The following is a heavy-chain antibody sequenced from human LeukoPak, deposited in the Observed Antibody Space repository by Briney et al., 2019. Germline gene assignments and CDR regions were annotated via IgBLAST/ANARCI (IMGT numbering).Heavy chain of an antibody. V-gene: IGHV3-15*01. D-gene: IGHD2-8*02. J-gene: IGHJ4*02. CDR3: TTVTVCTGSSCPGAFDH. CDR2: IKNKFNGETT. Sequence: PGGSLRLSCAASEFTFSDAWMNWVRQAPGKGLEWVGRIKNKFNGETTDYAAPVKGRFTISRDDSKKTLYLQMNSLKADDTAAYFCTTVTVCTGSSCPGAFDHWGQGTLVTVSS. CDR1: EFTFSDAW.